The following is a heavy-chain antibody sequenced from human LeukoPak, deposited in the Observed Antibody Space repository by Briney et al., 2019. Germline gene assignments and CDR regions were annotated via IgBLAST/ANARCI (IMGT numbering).Heavy chain of an antibody. CDR3: ARGRGGQQLTTWDY. V-gene: IGHV4-34*01. J-gene: IGHJ4*02. Sequence: RPSETLSLTCAVYGGSLSGYYWSWIRQPPGKGLEWIGEINHSGSTNYNPSLKSRVTISVDTSKNQFSLKLSSVTAADTAVYYCARGRGGQQLTTWDYWGQGTLVTVSS. CDR1: GGSLSGYY. CDR2: INHSGST. D-gene: IGHD6-13*01.